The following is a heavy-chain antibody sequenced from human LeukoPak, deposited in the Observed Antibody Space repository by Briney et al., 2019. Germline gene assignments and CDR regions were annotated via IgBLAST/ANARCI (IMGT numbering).Heavy chain of an antibody. J-gene: IGHJ5*02. V-gene: IGHV1-18*01. CDR2: ISAYNGNT. Sequence: ASVKVSCKASGGTFSSYAISWVRQAPGQGLEWMGWISAYNGNTNYAQKLQGRVTMTTDTSTSTAYMELRSLRSDDTAVYYCARDPVRGDHWFDPWGQGTLVTVSS. CDR1: GGTFSSYA. D-gene: IGHD3-10*02. CDR3: ARDPVRGDHWFDP.